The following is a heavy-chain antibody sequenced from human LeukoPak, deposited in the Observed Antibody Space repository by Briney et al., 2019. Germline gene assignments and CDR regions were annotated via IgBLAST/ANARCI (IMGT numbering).Heavy chain of an antibody. D-gene: IGHD1-26*01. CDR1: GFTFSSFW. CDR3: ARGGRVGANDY. Sequence: GGSLRLSCAASGFTFSSFWMTWVRQAPGKGLEWVANIKSDGSEKFYVDSVKGRFTISRDNAKNSLYLQMNSLRVEDTAVYYCARGGRVGANDYWGQGTLVTVSS. V-gene: IGHV3-7*01. J-gene: IGHJ4*02. CDR2: IKSDGSEK.